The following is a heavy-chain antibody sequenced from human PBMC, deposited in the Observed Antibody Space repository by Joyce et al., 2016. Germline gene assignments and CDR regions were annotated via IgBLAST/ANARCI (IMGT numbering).Heavy chain of an antibody. CDR1: GDSIGDSRYH. V-gene: IGHV4-39*01. J-gene: IGHJ4*02. CDR2: TYYTGTT. CDR3: ARSGSGWARFDY. D-gene: IGHD6-19*01. Sequence: QLQLQESGPGLVKPSETLSLPCTVSGDSIGDSRYHWGWIRQPPGKGLEWIGTTYYTGTTHYSAFLKSRVTIFADMSKNQFSLKVTSVTDTDTALYYCARSGSGWARFDYWGQGTLVTVSS.